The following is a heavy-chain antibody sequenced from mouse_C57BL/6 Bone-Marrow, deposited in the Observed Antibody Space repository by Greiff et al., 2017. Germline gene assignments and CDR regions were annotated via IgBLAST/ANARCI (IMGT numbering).Heavy chain of an antibody. V-gene: IGHV1-59*01. D-gene: IGHD2-2*01. CDR3: ARGRYGYSWFAY. CDR2: IDPSDSYT. J-gene: IGHJ3*01. Sequence: QVQLQQPGAELVRPGTSVTLSCKASGYTFTSYWMHWVKQRPGQGLEWIGVIDPSDSYTNYNQKFKGKATLTVDTSSSTAYMQLSSLTSEDSAVYDCARGRYGYSWFAYWGQGTLVTVSA. CDR1: GYTFTSYW.